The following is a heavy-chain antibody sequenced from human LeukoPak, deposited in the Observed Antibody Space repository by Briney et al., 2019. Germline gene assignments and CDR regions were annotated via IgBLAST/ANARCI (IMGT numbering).Heavy chain of an antibody. CDR1: GGSISSGGYY. D-gene: IGHD3-3*01. V-gene: IGHV4-30-2*01. CDR3: ARGDTIFGVVGAFDI. CDR2: IYHSGST. Sequence: SQTLSLTCTVSGGSISSGGYYWSWIRQHPGKGLEWIGYIYHSGSTYYNPSLKSRVTISVDRSKNQFSLKLSSVTAADTAVYYCARGDTIFGVVGAFDIWGQGTMVTVSS. J-gene: IGHJ3*02.